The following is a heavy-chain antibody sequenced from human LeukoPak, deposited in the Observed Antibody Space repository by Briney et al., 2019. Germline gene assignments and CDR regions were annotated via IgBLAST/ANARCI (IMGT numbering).Heavy chain of an antibody. D-gene: IGHD2-2*01. CDR2: ISAYNGNT. CDR3: ARDYFSYCSSTSCSINWFDP. V-gene: IGHV1-18*01. J-gene: IGHJ5*02. CDR1: GYTFTSYG. Sequence: ASVKVSCKASGYTFTSYGISWVRQAPGQGLEWMGWISAYNGNTNYAQKLQGRVTMNTDTSTSTAYMELRSLRSDDTAVYYCARDYFSYCSSTSCSINWFDPWGQGTLVTVS.